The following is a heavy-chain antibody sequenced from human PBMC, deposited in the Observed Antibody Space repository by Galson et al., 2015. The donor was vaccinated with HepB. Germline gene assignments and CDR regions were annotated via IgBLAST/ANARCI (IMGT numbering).Heavy chain of an antibody. V-gene: IGHV3-48*02. CDR3: ARDDYYGSGELMDV. CDR2: ISSSSSTI. D-gene: IGHD3-10*01. Sequence: SLRLSCAASGFTFSSYSMNWVRQAPGKGLEWVSYISSSSSTIYYADSVKGRFTISRDNAKNSLYLQMNSLRDEDTAVYYCARDDYYGSGELMDVWGQGTTVTVSS. J-gene: IGHJ6*02. CDR1: GFTFSSYS.